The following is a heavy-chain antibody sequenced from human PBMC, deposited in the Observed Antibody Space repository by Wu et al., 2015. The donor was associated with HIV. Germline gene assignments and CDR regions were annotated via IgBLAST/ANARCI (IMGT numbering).Heavy chain of an antibody. D-gene: IGHD3-9*01. J-gene: IGHJ5*02. V-gene: IGHV1-2*02. CDR2: INANSGRT. Sequence: QVQLVQSGAEMKKPGASVKVSCTASGYTFTAYNVHWVRQVPGQGLEWMGNINANSGRTKYAENFQGRVAMTRDTSVNTVYMELKTLRHDDTAVYFCARGDRFYDILTGYSKNWFDPWGQGTLVSVSS. CDR1: GYTFTAYN. CDR3: ARGDRFYDILTGYSKNWFDP.